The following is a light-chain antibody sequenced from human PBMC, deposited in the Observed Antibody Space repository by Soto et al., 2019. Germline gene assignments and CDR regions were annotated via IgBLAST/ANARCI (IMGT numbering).Light chain of an antibody. CDR1: SSNIGNNY. Sequence: QSVLTQPPSVSAAPGQKVTISCSGSSSNIGNNYVSWYQQLPGTAPKLLIYDNNKRPSGIPDRFSNSKSGTSATLGITGVQTGDEDDYYCGTWDTSLSAYVFGTGTKLTVL. CDR3: GTWDTSLSAYV. CDR2: DNN. V-gene: IGLV1-51*01. J-gene: IGLJ1*01.